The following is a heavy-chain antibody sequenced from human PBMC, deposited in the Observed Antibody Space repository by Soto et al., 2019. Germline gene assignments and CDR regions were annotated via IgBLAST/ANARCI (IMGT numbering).Heavy chain of an antibody. D-gene: IGHD6-19*01. V-gene: IGHV4-30-2*01. Sequence: TVSLTCAVSGGYIVRGGYSWSWVGQPSVKGLELIGTAYPRGSTYYDPSLKSRVTISLDPSRNQFSLNLNSVTAEDTPVYYCARVAGSGWYDAWGQG. CDR2: AYPRGST. CDR1: GGYIVRGGYS. CDR3: ARVAGSGWYDA. J-gene: IGHJ5*02.